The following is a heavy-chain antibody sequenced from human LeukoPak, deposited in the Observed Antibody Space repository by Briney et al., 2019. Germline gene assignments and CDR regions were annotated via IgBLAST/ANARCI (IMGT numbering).Heavy chain of an antibody. CDR1: GGSISSHY. Sequence: PSETLSLTCTVSGGSISSHYWSWIRQSPGKGLEWLGYIFYSGSTNYNPSLKCRVTISVDTSKNQFSLKLSSVTAADTAVYWCARRTPYYYVFDPWGQGTLVTVSS. J-gene: IGHJ5*02. V-gene: IGHV4-59*08. CDR3: ARRTPYYYVFDP. CDR2: IFYSGST. D-gene: IGHD3-10*02.